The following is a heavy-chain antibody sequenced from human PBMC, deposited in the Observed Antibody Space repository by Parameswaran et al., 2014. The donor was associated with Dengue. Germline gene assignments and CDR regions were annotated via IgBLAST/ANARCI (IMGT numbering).Heavy chain of an antibody. Sequence: VRQAPGKGLEWIGEINHSGSTNYNPSLKSRVTISVDTSKNQFSLKLSSVTAADTAVYYCARLAVAGAFYYYYGMDVWGQGTTVTVSS. CDR3: ARLAVAGAFYYYYGMDV. V-gene: IGHV4-34*01. CDR2: INHSGST. J-gene: IGHJ6*02. D-gene: IGHD6-19*01.